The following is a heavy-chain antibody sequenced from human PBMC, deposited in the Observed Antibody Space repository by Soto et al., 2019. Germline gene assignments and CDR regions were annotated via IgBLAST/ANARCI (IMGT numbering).Heavy chain of an antibody. D-gene: IGHD6-19*01. J-gene: IGHJ4*02. Sequence: EVQLLESGGGLVQPGGSLRLSCAASGFTFSSYAMSWVRQAPGKGLAWVSAISGRGGSTYYADSVKGRFTISRDKSKNTLYRQMNSLRAEDTDVYYCAKDRDSSGWSPPDYWGQGTLVTVSS. CDR3: AKDRDSSGWSPPDY. V-gene: IGHV3-23*01. CDR2: ISGRGGST. CDR1: GFTFSSYA.